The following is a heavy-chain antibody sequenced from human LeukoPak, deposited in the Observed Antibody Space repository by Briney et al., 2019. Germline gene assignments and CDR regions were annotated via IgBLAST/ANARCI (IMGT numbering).Heavy chain of an antibody. CDR2: IYHSGST. CDR1: GGSISSSNW. V-gene: IGHV4-4*02. CDR3: ARDHIVVVPAAIANWFDP. Sequence: SETLSLTCAVSGGSISSSNWWSWVRQPPGKGLEWIGEIYHSGSTNYNPSLKSRVTISVDKSKNQFSLKLSSVTAADTAVYYCARDHIVVVPAAIANWFDPWGQGTLVTVSS. D-gene: IGHD2-2*01. J-gene: IGHJ5*02.